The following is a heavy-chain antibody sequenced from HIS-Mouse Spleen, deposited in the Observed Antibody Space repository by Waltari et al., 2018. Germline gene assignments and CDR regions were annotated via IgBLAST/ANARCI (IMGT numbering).Heavy chain of an antibody. V-gene: IGHV3-21*01. Sequence: EVQLVESGGGLVKPGGSLRLSCAASGFTFSSYSMNWVRQAPGKGLEWVSSISSSSSSIYNADSVKGRFTISRDNAKNSLYLQMNSLRAEDTAVYYCARPELGTYYYDSSGYDAFDIWGQGTMVTVSS. CDR3: ARPELGTYYYDSSGYDAFDI. D-gene: IGHD3-22*01. CDR2: ISSSSSSI. J-gene: IGHJ3*02. CDR1: GFTFSSYS.